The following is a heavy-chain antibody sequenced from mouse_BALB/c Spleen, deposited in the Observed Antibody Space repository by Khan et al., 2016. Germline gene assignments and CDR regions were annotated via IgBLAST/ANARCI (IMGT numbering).Heavy chain of an antibody. V-gene: IGHV10-1*02. CDR3: GREGEPYAMDY. CDR1: GFTFNTYS. Sequence: EVQLVESGGGLVQPKGSLKLSCAASGFTFNTYSMNWVRQAPGKGLEWVARIRSQSKNYATHYADSMKDRFTISRDDSQSMLYLQMDNLNIDDTAIYYCGREGEPYAMDYGDQGTSVTVSS. CDR2: IRSQSKNYAT. J-gene: IGHJ4*01.